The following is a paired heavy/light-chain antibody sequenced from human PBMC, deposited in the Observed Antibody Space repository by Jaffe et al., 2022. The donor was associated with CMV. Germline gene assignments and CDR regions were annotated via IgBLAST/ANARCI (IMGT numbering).Light chain of an antibody. CDR3: MQALQTPWT. Sequence: DIVMTQSPLSLPVTPGEPASISCKSSQSLLHSNGYNYLHWYLQKPGQSPQLLIFLGSHRAYGVPDRFSGSGSGTDFTVKISRVEAEDVGVYYCMQALQTPWTFGQGTKVEIK. CDR2: LGS. V-gene: IGKV2-28*01. J-gene: IGKJ1*01. CDR1: QSLLHSNGYNY.
Heavy chain of an antibody. Sequence: EVQLVESGGKLVQSGGSLRLSCAASGFTFSVYAMNWVRQAPGKGLEWVSSISSDGSNTQYIDAVKGRFTISRDNSIHTLFLQMDSLKPEDSAVYYCAQTGSYWQGGDYWGQGTLVTVSS. CDR2: ISSDGSNT. J-gene: IGHJ4*02. CDR3: AQTGSYWQGGDY. V-gene: IGHV3-23*04. CDR1: GFTFSVYA. D-gene: IGHD1-26*01.